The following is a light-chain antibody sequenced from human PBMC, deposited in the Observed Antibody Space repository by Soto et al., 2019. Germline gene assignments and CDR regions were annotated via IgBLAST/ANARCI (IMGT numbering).Light chain of an antibody. CDR2: DVS. CDR3: SSYATSTTVL. J-gene: IGLJ2*01. V-gene: IGLV2-14*03. Sequence: QSVLTQPASVSGSPEQSITISCTGTSSDVGGYNYVSWYQQHPGRAPQLMIYDVSNRPSGVSNRFSGSRSGNTASLTISGLQAEDEADYYCSSYATSTTVLFGGGTKLTVL. CDR1: SSDVGGYNY.